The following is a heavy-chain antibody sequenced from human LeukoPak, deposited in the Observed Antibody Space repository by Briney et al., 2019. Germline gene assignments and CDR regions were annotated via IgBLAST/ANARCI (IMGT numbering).Heavy chain of an antibody. CDR1: GGTFSSYA. CDR2: IIPIFGTA. CDR3: ARDYGDYGDYGPSDY. J-gene: IGHJ4*02. V-gene: IGHV1-69*06. Sequence: SVKVSCKASGGTFSSYAISWVRQAPGQGLEWLGGIIPIFGTANYAQKFQGRVTITAGKSTSTAYMELSSLRSEDTAVYYCARDYGDYGDYGPSDYWGQGTLVTVSS. D-gene: IGHD4-17*01.